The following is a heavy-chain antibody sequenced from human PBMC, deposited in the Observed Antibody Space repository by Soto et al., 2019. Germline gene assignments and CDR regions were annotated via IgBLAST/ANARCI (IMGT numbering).Heavy chain of an antibody. CDR1: GFPFTVFW. V-gene: IGHV3-7*01. CDR3: AREGATSKASDLDY. D-gene: IGHD1-1*01. J-gene: IGHJ4*02. CDR2: INQGGTER. Sequence: PGGSLRLSCAASGFPFTVFWMSWVRQVPGKGLEWVAMINQGGTERYYVDSVKGRFTISRDNAANLVYLQMDSLRGEDTAVYYCAREGATSKASDLDYWGQGTLVTVSS.